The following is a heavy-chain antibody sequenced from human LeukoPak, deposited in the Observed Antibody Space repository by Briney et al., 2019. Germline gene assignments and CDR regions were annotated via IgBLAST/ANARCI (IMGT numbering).Heavy chain of an antibody. D-gene: IGHD2-21*02. CDR1: GFTFSNYA. J-gene: IGHJ1*01. V-gene: IGHV3-7*01. CDR3: TSWGDTTAEYFQR. CDR2: INPDGRDT. Sequence: GGSLRLSCAASGFTFSNYAMNWVRQAPGKGLEWVAHINPDGRDTYYVDSVKGRFTISRDNAQNSMYLQMNSLRVEDTAVYYCTSWGDTTAEYFQRWGQGTLVTVSS.